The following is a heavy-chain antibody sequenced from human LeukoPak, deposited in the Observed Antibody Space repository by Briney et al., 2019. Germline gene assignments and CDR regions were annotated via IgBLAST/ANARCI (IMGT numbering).Heavy chain of an antibody. CDR3: ARVGSYYLDY. V-gene: IGHV4-34*01. J-gene: IGHJ4*02. D-gene: IGHD1-26*01. CDR2: INHSGST. CDR1: GGSFSGYY. Sequence: SETLSLTCAVYGGSFSGYYWSWIRQPPGKGLEWIGEINHSGSTNYNPSLKSRVTISVDTSKNQFSLKLSSVTAADTAVYYCARVGSYYLDYWGQGTLVTVSS.